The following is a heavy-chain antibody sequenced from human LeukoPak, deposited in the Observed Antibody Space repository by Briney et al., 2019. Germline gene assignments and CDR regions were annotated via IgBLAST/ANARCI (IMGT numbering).Heavy chain of an antibody. CDR2: IRGSGGST. D-gene: IGHD3-22*01. CDR1: GFTFSSYA. Sequence: GGSLRLSCAASGFTFSSYAMSWVRQAPGKGLEWVSAIRGSGGSTYYADSVKGRFTISRDNSKNTLYLQMNSLRAEDTAVYYCAKDVSSDYYDSSGYYNWGQGTLVTVSS. V-gene: IGHV3-23*01. CDR3: AKDVSSDYYDSSGYYN. J-gene: IGHJ4*02.